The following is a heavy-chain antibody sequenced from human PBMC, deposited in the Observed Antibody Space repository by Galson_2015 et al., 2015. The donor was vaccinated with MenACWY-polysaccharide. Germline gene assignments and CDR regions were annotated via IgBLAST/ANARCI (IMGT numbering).Heavy chain of an antibody. CDR2: IQYDGSKI. J-gene: IGHJ3*01. D-gene: IGHD6-13*01. Sequence: SLRLSCAASGSWFSHSGMHWVRQAPGKGLEWVAVIQYDGSKIVYADSVKGRFTISRDNSKNTLFLEMNSLGVEDTAVYYCAREGSRIVFHAFDVWGLGTMVTVSS. CDR3: AREGSRIVFHAFDV. CDR1: GSWFSHSG. V-gene: IGHV3-33*01.